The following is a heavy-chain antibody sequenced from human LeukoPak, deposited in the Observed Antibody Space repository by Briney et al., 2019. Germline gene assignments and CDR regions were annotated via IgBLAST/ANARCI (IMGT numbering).Heavy chain of an antibody. Sequence: GASVKVSCQASGYTFTGYYMHWVRQAPGQGLEWMGWIKPNRGGTNYAQKFQGRVTMTRDTSISTAYMELSRLRSDDTAVYYCARDLVDCSSTSCYYYYYYYMDVWGKGTTVTVSS. J-gene: IGHJ6*03. V-gene: IGHV1-2*02. CDR2: IKPNRGGT. D-gene: IGHD2-2*01. CDR1: GYTFTGYY. CDR3: ARDLVDCSSTSCYYYYYYYMDV.